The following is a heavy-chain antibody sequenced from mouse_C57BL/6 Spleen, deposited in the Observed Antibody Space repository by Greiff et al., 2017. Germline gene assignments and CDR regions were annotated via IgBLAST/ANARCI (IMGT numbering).Heavy chain of an antibody. J-gene: IGHJ4*01. CDR3: ARCREEDAMDD. CDR1: GYAFTNYL. CDR2: INPGSGGT. V-gene: IGHV1-54*01. Sequence: VQRVESGAELVRPGTSVKVSCKASGYAFTNYLIEWVKQRPGQGLEWIGVINPGSGGTNYNEKFKGKATMTADKSSSTAYMQLSSLTSEDSAVYFCARCREEDAMDDWGQGPTVTVSS.